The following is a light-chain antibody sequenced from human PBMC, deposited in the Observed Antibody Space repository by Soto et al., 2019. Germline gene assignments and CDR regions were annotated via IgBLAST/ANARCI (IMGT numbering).Light chain of an antibody. J-gene: IGKJ2*01. Sequence: EIVMTQSPATLSVSPGERATLSCRASQSVGSNLAWYQKKPGQAPRLFIFGTSTRATGIPARFSGSGSGTEFTLTIRSLQSEDFAVYYCQQDSNWPPYTVGQGTKLEIK. CDR2: GTS. CDR1: QSVGSN. V-gene: IGKV3-15*01. CDR3: QQDSNWPPYT.